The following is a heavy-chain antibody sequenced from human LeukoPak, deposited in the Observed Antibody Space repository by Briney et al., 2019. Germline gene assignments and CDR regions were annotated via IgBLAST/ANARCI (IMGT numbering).Heavy chain of an antibody. J-gene: IGHJ5*02. CDR1: GFTLSNHA. CDR3: AKTQGYYDA. V-gene: IGHV3-23*01. D-gene: IGHD2-15*01. Sequence: GGPLRLSCVSSGFTLSNHAMTGAPQPPGKGLEQVAGIWGNDHKTVYGEPVKGPFTISRDNSKNTLYLQMNSLRADHTAVYYCAKTQGYYDAWGQGALVTVSS. CDR2: IWGNDHKT.